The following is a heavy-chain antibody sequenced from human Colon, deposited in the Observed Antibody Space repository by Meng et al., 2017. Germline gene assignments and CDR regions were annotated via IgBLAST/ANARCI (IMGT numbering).Heavy chain of an antibody. CDR2: IYWDDDK. V-gene: IGHV2-5*02. CDR3: ARARELWGRPLPSPFDY. Sequence: QSTLKESGPTLVKPTQTPTLTCTRSGFALSGLTVAWIRKPPGKALECLAVIYWDDDKRYRPSLESRLTITKDTSKNQVVLTMTNVDPVDTATYYCARARELWGRPLPSPFDYWGPETLVTVSS. D-gene: IGHD7-27*01. J-gene: IGHJ4*02. CDR1: GFALSGLT.